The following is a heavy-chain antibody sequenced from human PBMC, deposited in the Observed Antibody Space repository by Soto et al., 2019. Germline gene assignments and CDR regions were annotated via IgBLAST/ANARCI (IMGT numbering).Heavy chain of an antibody. CDR1: GYTFTSYY. J-gene: IGHJ4*02. D-gene: IGHD3-3*01. V-gene: IGHV1-46*01. CDR3: ARDLRARGYDFWSGYHPFGY. CDR2: INPSGGST. Sequence: ASVKVSCKASGYTFTSYYMHWVRQAPGQGLEWMGTINPSGGSTSYAQKFQGRVTMTRDTSTSTVYMELSSLRSEDTAVYYCARDLRARGYDFWSGYHPFGYWGQGTLVTVSS.